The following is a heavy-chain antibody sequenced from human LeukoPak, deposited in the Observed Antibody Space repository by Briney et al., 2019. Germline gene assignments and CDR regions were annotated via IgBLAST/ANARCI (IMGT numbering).Heavy chain of an antibody. Sequence: SCKASGGTFSSYAMSWVRQAPGKGLDWVSGITNSGDDTYYADSVKGRFSISRDNSMNTLYLQMNSLTAEDTAVYYCATDIRTIDALEIWGQGTMVTVSS. J-gene: IGHJ3*02. CDR2: ITNSGDDT. CDR1: GGTFSSYA. CDR3: ATDIRTIDALEI. D-gene: IGHD3-10*01. V-gene: IGHV3-23*01.